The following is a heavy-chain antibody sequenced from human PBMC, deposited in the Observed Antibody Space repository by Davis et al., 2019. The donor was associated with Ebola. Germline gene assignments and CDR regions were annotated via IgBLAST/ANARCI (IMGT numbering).Heavy chain of an antibody. Sequence: GESLKISCAASGFTFSNAGMSWVRQAPGKGLEWVGRIVSKNIGGTTDYAAPVKGRLTISRDDSKNTLYLQMNSLQTEDTGVYYCSGSGRWVDVWGKGTTVTVSS. J-gene: IGHJ6*04. CDR1: GFTFSNAG. D-gene: IGHD6-19*01. V-gene: IGHV3-15*04. CDR2: IVSKNIGGTT. CDR3: SGSGRWVDV.